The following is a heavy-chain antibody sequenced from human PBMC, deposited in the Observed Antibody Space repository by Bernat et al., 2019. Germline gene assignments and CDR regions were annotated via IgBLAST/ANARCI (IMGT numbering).Heavy chain of an antibody. J-gene: IGHJ5*01. CDR3: ERDMVRGVKIDWSRLHELDS. V-gene: IGHV3-33*01. D-gene: IGHD3-10*01. Sequence: ASGFTFSNYGIHWVRQAPGKGLEWVAFIWHDGTNRYFADSVKCRFIISRDNSMYTLCLQMNRLRAEDTGVYYCERDMVRGVKIDWSRLHELDSWG. CDR1: GFTFSNYG. CDR2: IWHDGTNR.